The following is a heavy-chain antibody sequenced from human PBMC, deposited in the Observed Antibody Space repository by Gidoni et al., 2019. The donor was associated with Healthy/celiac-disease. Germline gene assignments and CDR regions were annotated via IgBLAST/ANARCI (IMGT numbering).Heavy chain of an antibody. V-gene: IGHV3-21*01. J-gene: IGHJ4*02. CDR1: GFTFSRYS. CDR3: ARGLEQWLEGPFDY. CDR2: ISSSSSYI. D-gene: IGHD6-19*01. Sequence: EVQLVESGGGLVKPGGSLRLSCAASGFTFSRYSMNWVRQAPGKGLEWVSSISSSSSYIYYADSVKGRVTISRDNAKNSLYLQMNSLRAEDTAVYYCARGLEQWLEGPFDYWGQGTLVTVSS.